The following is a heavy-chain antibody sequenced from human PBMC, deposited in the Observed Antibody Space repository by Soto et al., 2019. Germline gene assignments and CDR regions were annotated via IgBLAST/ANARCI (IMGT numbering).Heavy chain of an antibody. Sequence: QVQLVESGGGVVQPGRSLRLSCAASGFTFSTYGMHWVRQAPGKGLEWVAVIWNDGSNKYYGDSVKGRFTISRDNSKNTLYLQMNSMRGEDTAVYYCASGSRRDGYSYQGDWGQGTLVTVSS. CDR1: GFTFSTYG. V-gene: IGHV3-33*01. D-gene: IGHD4-4*01. CDR3: ASGSRRDGYSYQGD. J-gene: IGHJ4*02. CDR2: IWNDGSNK.